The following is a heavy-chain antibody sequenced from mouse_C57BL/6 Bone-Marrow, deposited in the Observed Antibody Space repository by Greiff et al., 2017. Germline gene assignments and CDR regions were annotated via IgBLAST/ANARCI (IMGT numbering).Heavy chain of an antibody. CDR3: ARTNWDGIAY. Sequence: VQGVESGGGLVKPGGSLKLSCAASGFTFSSYAMSWVRQTPEKRLEWVATISDGGSYTYYPDNVKGRFTISRDNAKNNLYLQMSHLKSEDTAMYYCARTNWDGIAYWGQGTLVTVSA. D-gene: IGHD4-1*01. V-gene: IGHV5-4*01. CDR1: GFTFSSYA. J-gene: IGHJ3*01. CDR2: ISDGGSYT.